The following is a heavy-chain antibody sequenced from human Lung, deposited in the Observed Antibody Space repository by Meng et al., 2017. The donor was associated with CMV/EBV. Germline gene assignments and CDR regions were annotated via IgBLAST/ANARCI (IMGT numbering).Heavy chain of an antibody. J-gene: IGHJ4*02. D-gene: IGHD3-22*01. CDR2: ISASGGST. V-gene: IGHV3-23*01. Sequence: GESLKISCVAPGFTFNNYGLSWVRQAPGGGLEWFSGISASGGSTYYADSVKGRFTISRDNSENTLHLQMNSLRAEDTAVYYCAKSQNYYDTSGYYLSVLHNWGQGTLVTVSS. CDR3: AKSQNYYDTSGYYLSVLHN. CDR1: GFTFNNYG.